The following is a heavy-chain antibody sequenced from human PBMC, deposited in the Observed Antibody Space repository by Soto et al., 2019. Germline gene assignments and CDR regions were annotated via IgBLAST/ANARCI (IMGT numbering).Heavy chain of an antibody. J-gene: IGHJ4*02. Sequence: EVQMSASGGGVVQPGESLRLSCVAPDFSFTSYAMTWVRLPPGKGLQWVAALSHDGGNIYYRDSVRGRFTISRDNSKNTLYMQMHSLKGEDTAVYVCAKQMGTWVDTAIDFWGEGTQVTVSS. CDR1: DFSFTSYA. CDR2: LSHDGGNI. CDR3: AKQMGTWVDTAIDF. D-gene: IGHD5-18*01. V-gene: IGHV3-23*01.